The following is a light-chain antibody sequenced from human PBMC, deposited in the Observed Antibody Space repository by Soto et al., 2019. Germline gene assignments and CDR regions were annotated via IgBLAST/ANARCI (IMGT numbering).Light chain of an antibody. V-gene: IGKV1-27*01. CDR2: AAS. Sequence: DIQMTQSPSSLSASVRDRVTITCRASQGISNYLAWYQQKPGKVPKLLIYAASTLQSGVQSRFSGSGAGTDFTLTISSLQPEDVATYYCQKYDSAPWTFGQGTKVEIK. CDR3: QKYDSAPWT. CDR1: QGISNY. J-gene: IGKJ1*01.